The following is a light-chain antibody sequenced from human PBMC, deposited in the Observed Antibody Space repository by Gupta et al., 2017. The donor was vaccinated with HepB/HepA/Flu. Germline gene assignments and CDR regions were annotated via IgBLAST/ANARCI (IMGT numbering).Light chain of an antibody. V-gene: IGLV6-57*02. J-gene: IGLJ2*01. CDR2: EDN. CDR1: SGSIASNY. CDR3: HSYDSSDRI. Sequence: NFMLTQPHSVSESPGRPITISCTGSSGSIASNYVQWYQQRPGRASTTVIYEDNERPSGAPDRFSGSTDNSSNSAALPISGLKTEDEAAYYCHSYDSSDRIFGGGTNLTV.